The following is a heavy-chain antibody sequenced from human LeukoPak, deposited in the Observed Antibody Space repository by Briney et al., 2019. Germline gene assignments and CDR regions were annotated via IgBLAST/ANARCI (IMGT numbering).Heavy chain of an antibody. CDR1: GYTFTGYF. Sequence: ASVKVSCKASGYTFTGYFMHWVRQAPGQGLEWMGWINPNSGGTSYLQNFQGRVTMTRDTSISTAYMDLSRLRSDDTAVYYCARGRSGDYFDYWGQGTLVTVSP. J-gene: IGHJ4*02. CDR2: INPNSGGT. CDR3: ARGRSGDYFDY. V-gene: IGHV1-2*02.